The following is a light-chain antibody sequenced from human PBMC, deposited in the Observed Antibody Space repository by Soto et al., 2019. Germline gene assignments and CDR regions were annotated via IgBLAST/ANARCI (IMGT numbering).Light chain of an antibody. CDR2: AAA. V-gene: IGKV1-12*01. CDR1: QGIGSW. J-gene: IGKJ3*01. CDR3: QQAHSFPLT. Sequence: DIQMTQSPSSVSASVGDRVTITCRTSQGIGSWLGWYQQKPGKAPKLLIYAAASLQSGVPSRCSATFSVTEVTLTISSLQHEDLATYFCQQAHSFPLTFGTGTKGDLK.